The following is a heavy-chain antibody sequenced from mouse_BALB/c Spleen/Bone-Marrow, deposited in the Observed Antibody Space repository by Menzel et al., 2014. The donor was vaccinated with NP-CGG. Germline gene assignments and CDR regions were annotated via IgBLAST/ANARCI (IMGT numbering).Heavy chain of an antibody. CDR1: GYNFISYW. CDR2: INPSTGYT. Sequence: VQLQQSGVELAKPGASVKMSCKASGYNFISYWMHWVKQRPGQGLEWIGYINPSTGYTEYNQKFKDKATLTADKSSSKTYMQQSSLTSEDSADYYCARNYDYDGGYYTMDYWGQGTSVTVSS. V-gene: IGHV1-7*01. D-gene: IGHD2-4*01. CDR3: ARNYDYDGGYYTMDY. J-gene: IGHJ4*01.